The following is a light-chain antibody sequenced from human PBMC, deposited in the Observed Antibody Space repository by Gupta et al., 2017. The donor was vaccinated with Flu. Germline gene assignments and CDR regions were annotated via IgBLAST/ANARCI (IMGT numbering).Light chain of an antibody. V-gene: IGKV3-15*01. CDR3: HQYDDWPVT. CDR1: QSVSSN. CDR2: GAS. Sequence: GERATLSCRTSQSVSSNLAWYQQKVGQAPTLLIYGASTRATGIPARFSGSGSGTEFSLTITNLQSEDFAIYYCHQYDDWPVTFGGWARVEIK. J-gene: IGKJ4*01.